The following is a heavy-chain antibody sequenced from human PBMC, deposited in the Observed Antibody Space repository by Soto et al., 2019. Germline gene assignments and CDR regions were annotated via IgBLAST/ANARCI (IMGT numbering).Heavy chain of an antibody. V-gene: IGHV1-69*01. J-gene: IGHJ4*02. CDR1: GGTFSSYA. CDR2: IIPIFGTA. Sequence: QVQLVQSGAEVKKPGSSVKVSCKASGGTFSSYAISWVRQAPGQGLEWMGGIIPIFGTANYAQKFQGRVTITADESTSTAYMELSSLRSEYRAVYYCARAGSGGEQLVVEDYFDYWGQGTLVTVSS. CDR3: ARAGSGGEQLVVEDYFDY. D-gene: IGHD6-6*01.